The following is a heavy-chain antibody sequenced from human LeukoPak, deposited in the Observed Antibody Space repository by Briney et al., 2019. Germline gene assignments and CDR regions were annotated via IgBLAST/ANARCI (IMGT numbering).Heavy chain of an antibody. D-gene: IGHD2-15*01. Sequence: PGGSLRLSCAASGFAFSTYSMNWVRQAPGKGLEWVSSISSSSSYIYYADSVKGRFTISRDNAKNSLYLQMNSLRAEDTAVYYCARDPGYCSGASCYSVRYYFDDWGQGTLVTVSS. CDR3: ARDPGYCSGASCYSVRYYFDD. J-gene: IGHJ4*02. V-gene: IGHV3-21*01. CDR1: GFAFSTYS. CDR2: ISSSSSYI.